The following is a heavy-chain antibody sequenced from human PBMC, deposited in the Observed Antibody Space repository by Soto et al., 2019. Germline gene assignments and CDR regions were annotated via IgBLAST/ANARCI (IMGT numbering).Heavy chain of an antibody. CDR1: GYTFTGYY. CDR3: ARDLGKTHYYGLDV. Sequence: GASVKVSCKASGYTFTGYYIHWVRQAPGQGLEWMGWINPNSGGTNYAQKFQGWVTLTRDTSISTAYLELSRLRSDDTAVYYCARDLGKTHYYGLDVWGQGTTVTVS. J-gene: IGHJ6*02. V-gene: IGHV1-2*04. CDR2: INPNSGGT.